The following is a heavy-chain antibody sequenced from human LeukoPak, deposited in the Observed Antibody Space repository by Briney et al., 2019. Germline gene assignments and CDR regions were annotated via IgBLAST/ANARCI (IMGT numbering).Heavy chain of an antibody. Sequence: MAGGSLRLSGAASGFTFSSYSMNWVRQAPGKGREWVSSISSSSSYIYYADSVKGRFTISRDNAKNSLYLQMNSLRAEDTAVYYCARAGFPDTIFGVVIIWRRRWFDPWGQGTLVTASS. CDR2: ISSSSSYI. V-gene: IGHV3-21*01. D-gene: IGHD3-3*01. CDR1: GFTFSSYS. CDR3: ARAGFPDTIFGVVIIWRRRWFDP. J-gene: IGHJ5*02.